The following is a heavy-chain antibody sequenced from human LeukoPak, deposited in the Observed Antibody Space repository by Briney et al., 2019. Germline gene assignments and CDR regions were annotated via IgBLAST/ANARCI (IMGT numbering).Heavy chain of an antibody. D-gene: IGHD3-3*01. J-gene: IGHJ5*02. CDR2: INHSGST. V-gene: IGHV4-34*01. CDR3: ARGYLLRFLEWSRTVITPHWFDP. Sequence: SETLSLTCAVYGGSFSGYYWSWIRQPPVKELEWIGEINHSGSTNYNPSLKSRVTISVDTSKNQFSLKLSSVTAADTAVYYCARGYLLRFLEWSRTVITPHWFDPWGQGTLVTVSS. CDR1: GGSFSGYY.